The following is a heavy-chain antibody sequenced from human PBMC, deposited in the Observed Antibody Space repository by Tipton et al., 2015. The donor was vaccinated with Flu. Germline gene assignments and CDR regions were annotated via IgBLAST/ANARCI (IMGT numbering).Heavy chain of an antibody. D-gene: IGHD6-19*01. CDR3: ARGHVGWYYFDC. CDR1: GGSISTYY. J-gene: IGHJ4*02. CDR2: IYSSGST. V-gene: IGHV4-4*07. Sequence: TLSLTCTVSGGSISTYYWSWIRQPAGKGLEWIGRIYSSGSTNYNPSLKSRLTMSVDTSKNQFSLKLSSVTAADTAVYYCARGHVGWYYFDCWGQGTLVTVSS.